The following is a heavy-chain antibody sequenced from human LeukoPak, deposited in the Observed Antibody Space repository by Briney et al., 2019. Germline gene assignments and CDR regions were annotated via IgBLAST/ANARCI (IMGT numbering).Heavy chain of an antibody. CDR2: INHSGST. CDR1: GGSFSGYY. D-gene: IGHD3-22*01. J-gene: IGHJ4*02. CDR3: ARVKSWYYYDSSGSLRYYFDY. Sequence: PSETLSLTCAVYGGSFSGYYWSWIRQPPGKGLEWIGEINHSGSTNYNPSLKSRVTISVDTSKNQFSLKLSSVTAADTAAYYCARVKSWYYYDSSGSLRYYFDYWGQGTLVTVSS. V-gene: IGHV4-34*01.